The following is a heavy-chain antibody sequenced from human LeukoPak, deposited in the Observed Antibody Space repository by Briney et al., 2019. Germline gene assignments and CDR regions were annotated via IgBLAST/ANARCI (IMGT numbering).Heavy chain of an antibody. CDR3: AKEAAVYYYYGMDV. CDR2: ISWDGGST. J-gene: IGHJ6*02. D-gene: IGHD6-13*01. CDR1: GFTFDDYA. Sequence: GGSLRLSCAASGFTFDDYAMHWVRQAPGKGLEWVSLISWDGGSTYYADSVKGRFTISRDNSKNSLYLQMNSLRAEDTALYYCAKEAAVYYYYGMDVWGQGTTVTVSS. V-gene: IGHV3-43D*03.